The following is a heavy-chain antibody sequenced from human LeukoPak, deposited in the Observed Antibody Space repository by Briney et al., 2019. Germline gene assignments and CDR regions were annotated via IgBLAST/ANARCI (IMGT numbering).Heavy chain of an antibody. V-gene: IGHV1-24*01. CDR3: ATPSDIWTGYYNFDY. CDR1: GYTLSELS. Sequence: ASVNVSCTVSGYTLSELSMPWMRQAPAKRQERMGGFDLEDGETIYAQKFQGRVTMTEDTSTGTAYMELSSLRSEDTGVYYCATPSDIWTGYYNFDYWGQGTLLTVSS. J-gene: IGHJ4*02. CDR2: FDLEDGET. D-gene: IGHD3-9*01.